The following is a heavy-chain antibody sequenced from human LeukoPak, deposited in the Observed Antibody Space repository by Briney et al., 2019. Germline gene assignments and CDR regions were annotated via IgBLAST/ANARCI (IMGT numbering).Heavy chain of an antibody. CDR2: ISSSSSYI. D-gene: IGHD6-19*01. CDR1: GFTFSNFG. J-gene: IGHJ4*02. CDR3: ASLPWLIRWIYY. Sequence: GGSLRLSCAASGFTFSNFGINWVRQAPGKGLEWVSSISSSSSYISYADSVKGRFTISRDNAKNSLDLQMNSLRAEDTAVYYCASLPWLIRWIYYWGQGTLVTVSS. V-gene: IGHV3-21*01.